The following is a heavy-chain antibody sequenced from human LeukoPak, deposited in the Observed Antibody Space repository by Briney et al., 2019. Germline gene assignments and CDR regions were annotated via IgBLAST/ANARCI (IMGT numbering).Heavy chain of an antibody. Sequence: SETLSLTCTVSGAYISRYYWSWIRQPPGKGRDWIGYISYSATTNYNPSLMSRVTITVDTSKNQFSLKLSSVTAADTAVYYCARDMRGDFYDTSGLNWFDPWGQGTLVTVSS. D-gene: IGHD3-22*01. CDR1: GAYISRYY. CDR3: ARDMRGDFYDTSGLNWFDP. V-gene: IGHV4-59*01. J-gene: IGHJ5*02. CDR2: ISYSATT.